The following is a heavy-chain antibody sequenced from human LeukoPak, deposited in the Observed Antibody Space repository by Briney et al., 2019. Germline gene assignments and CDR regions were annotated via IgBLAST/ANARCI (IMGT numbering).Heavy chain of an antibody. CDR2: IYHSGST. CDR3: ARWGYDFWSGFPAHFDY. V-gene: IGHV4-61*08. CDR1: GGSISSGGYY. Sequence: PSETLSLTCTVSGGSISSGGYYWSWIRQPPGKGLEWIGYIYHSGSTYYNPSLKSRVTISVDTSKNQFSLKLSSVTAADTAVYYCARWGYDFWSGFPAHFDYWGQGTLVTVSS. D-gene: IGHD3-3*01. J-gene: IGHJ4*02.